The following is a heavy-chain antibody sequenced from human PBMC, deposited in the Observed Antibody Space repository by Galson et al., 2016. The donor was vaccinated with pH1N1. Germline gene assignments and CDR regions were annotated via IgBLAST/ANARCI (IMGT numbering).Heavy chain of an antibody. Sequence: SLRLSCAASGFTFSSYWMSWVRQAPGKGLEWVANMKQDGSEKHYVDSVKGRFTISRDNAKNSLYLQMNSLRAEDTAVYYCARAGSSWDTYYYYYGMDVWGQGTTVTVSS. CDR1: GFTFSSYW. D-gene: IGHD6-13*01. J-gene: IGHJ6*02. CDR3: ARAGSSWDTYYYYYGMDV. V-gene: IGHV3-7*03. CDR2: MKQDGSEK.